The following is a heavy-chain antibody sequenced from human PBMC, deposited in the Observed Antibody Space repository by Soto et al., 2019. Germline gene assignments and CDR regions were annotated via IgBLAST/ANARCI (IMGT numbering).Heavy chain of an antibody. CDR3: ARFSLGPGDY. V-gene: IGHV4-34*01. J-gene: IGHJ4*02. D-gene: IGHD3-16*01. Sequence: QVQLQQWGAGLLKPSETLSLTCAVYGGSFSGYYWSLIRQPPGKGLEWIGEINHSGSTNYNPSLKSRVTIPVDTSKNQFSLKLSSVTAADTAVYYCARFSLGPGDYWGQGTLVTVSS. CDR1: GGSFSGYY. CDR2: INHSGST.